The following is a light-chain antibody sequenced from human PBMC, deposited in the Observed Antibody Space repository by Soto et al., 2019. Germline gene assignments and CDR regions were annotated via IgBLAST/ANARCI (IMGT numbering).Light chain of an antibody. CDR1: SSNIGSNY. CDR2: RNN. CDR3: AAWDVSLSGPV. V-gene: IGLV1-47*01. Sequence: QSVLTQPPSASGTPGQRVTISCSGSSSNIGSNYVYWYQQLPGTAPKLLIYRNNQRPSGVPDRFSGSKSGTSASLAISGLRSEDEADYYCAAWDVSLSGPVFGTGTKLTVL. J-gene: IGLJ1*01.